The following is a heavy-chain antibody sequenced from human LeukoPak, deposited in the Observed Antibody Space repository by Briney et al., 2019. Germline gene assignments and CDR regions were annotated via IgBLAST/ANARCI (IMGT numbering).Heavy chain of an antibody. CDR3: ARDAWMASAPLDY. J-gene: IGHJ4*02. D-gene: IGHD5-24*01. CDR2: IHSDGSST. CDR1: GFTFSNYW. V-gene: IGHV3-74*01. Sequence: GGSLRLSCAASGFTFSNYWMHWVRQAPGRGLVWVSRIHSDGSSTSYADSVKGRFTISRDNAKNTLYLQMNSLTAEDTAVYYCARDAWMASAPLDYWGQGTLVTVSS.